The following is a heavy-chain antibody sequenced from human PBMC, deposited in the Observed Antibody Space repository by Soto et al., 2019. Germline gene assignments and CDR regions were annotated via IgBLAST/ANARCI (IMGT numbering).Heavy chain of an antibody. J-gene: IGHJ3*02. CDR2: IYYSGST. D-gene: IGHD3-9*01. V-gene: IGHV4-59*01. Sequence: NPSETLSLTCTVSGGSIGSYYWSWIRQPPGKGLEWIGYIYYSGSTNYNPSLKSRVTISVDTSKNQFSLKLSSVTAADTAVYYCAGTLGYILTGYYIMYAFDIWGQGTMVTVSS. CDR1: GGSIGSYY. CDR3: AGTLGYILTGYYIMYAFDI.